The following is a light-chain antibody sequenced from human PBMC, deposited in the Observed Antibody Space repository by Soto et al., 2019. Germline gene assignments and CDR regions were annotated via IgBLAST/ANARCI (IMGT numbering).Light chain of an antibody. CDR1: NSDVGSYNL. J-gene: IGLJ1*01. CDR3: CSYAGRSTYV. Sequence: QSVLTQPASVSGSPGQSITISCTGTNSDVGSYNLVSWYQQHPGKAPKVMIYEVSKRPSGVPNRFSGSKSGNTASLTISGLQAEDEADYYCCSYAGRSTYVFGTGTKLTVL. CDR2: EVS. V-gene: IGLV2-23*02.